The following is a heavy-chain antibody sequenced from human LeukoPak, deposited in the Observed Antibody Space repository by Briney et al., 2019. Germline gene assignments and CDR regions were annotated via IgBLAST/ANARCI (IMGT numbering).Heavy chain of an antibody. V-gene: IGHV1-69*06. CDR1: GGTFSSYA. J-gene: IGHJ4*02. CDR3: ARVRDGYLRGFDY. D-gene: IGHD5-24*01. Sequence: ASVKVSCKASGGTFSSYAISWVRQAPGQGLEWMGGIIPIFGTANYAQKFQGRVTITADKSTSTAYMELSSLRSEDTAVYYCARVRDGYLRGFDYWGQGTLVTVSS. CDR2: IIPIFGTA.